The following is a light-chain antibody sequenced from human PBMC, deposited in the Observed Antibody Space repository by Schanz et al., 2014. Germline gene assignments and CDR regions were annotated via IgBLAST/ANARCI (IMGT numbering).Light chain of an antibody. V-gene: IGKV3-11*01. CDR1: QSVDKS. CDR2: DAS. Sequence: EIVLTQSPDTLSLSPGERATLSCRASQSVDKSLAWYQQKPGQAPRLLIYDASNRATGIPARFSGSGSGADFTLTISRLEPEDFAVYYCQQYSKSPLTFGGGTKVEI. J-gene: IGKJ4*01. CDR3: QQYSKSPLT.